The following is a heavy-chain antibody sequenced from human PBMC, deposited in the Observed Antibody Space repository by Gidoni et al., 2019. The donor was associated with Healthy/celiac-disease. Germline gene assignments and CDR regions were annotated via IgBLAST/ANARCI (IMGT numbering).Heavy chain of an antibody. Sequence: EVQLVESGGGLVQPGGSLRLSCAASGFPFRSYAMPWVRQATGKGLEWVSAIGTAGDTYYPGSVKGRFTISRENAKNSLYLQMNSLRAGDTAVYYCARAGQKYYYDSSGYYGYYYYYGMDVWGQGTTVTVSS. J-gene: IGHJ6*02. CDR2: IGTAGDT. D-gene: IGHD3-22*01. CDR1: GFPFRSYA. V-gene: IGHV3-13*01. CDR3: ARAGQKYYYDSSGYYGYYYYYGMDV.